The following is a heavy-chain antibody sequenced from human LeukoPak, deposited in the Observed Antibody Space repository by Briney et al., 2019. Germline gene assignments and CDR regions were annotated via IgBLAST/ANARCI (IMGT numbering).Heavy chain of an antibody. CDR1: GGTFSSYA. CDR2: IIPIFGTA. Sequence: GSSVKVSCKASGGTFSSYAISWVRQAPGQGLEWMGGIIPIFGTANYAQKFQGRVTITADESTSTAYMELSSLRSEDTAVYYCAKPGEGGATGGLDYWGQGTLVTVSS. D-gene: IGHD5-12*01. J-gene: IGHJ4*02. CDR3: AKPGEGGATGGLDY. V-gene: IGHV1-69*01.